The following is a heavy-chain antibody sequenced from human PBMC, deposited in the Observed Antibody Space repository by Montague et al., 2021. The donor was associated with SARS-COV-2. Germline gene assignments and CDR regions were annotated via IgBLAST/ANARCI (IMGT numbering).Heavy chain of an antibody. CDR1: GGSVSSGSYY. D-gene: IGHD5-24*01. CDR3: AGRAGYKQTMDY. CDR2: MYDSGITHSASGIP. J-gene: IGHJ4*02. Sequence: SETLSLTCTVSGGSVSSGSYYWSWLRPPPGKGLVWIGYMYDSGITHSASGIPHSIPSHRSRVSISVDRSLIQFSLSLSSVTAADTAVYYCAGRAGYKQTMDYWGQGTLVTVSS. V-gene: IGHV4-61*01.